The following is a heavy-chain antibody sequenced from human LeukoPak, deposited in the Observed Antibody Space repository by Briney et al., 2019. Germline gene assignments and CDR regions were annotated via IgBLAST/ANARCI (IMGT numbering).Heavy chain of an antibody. CDR1: GFTFSSYA. J-gene: IGHJ5*02. Sequence: SGGSLRLSCAASGFTFSSYAMSWVRQAPGKGLEWVSSITSSGGGTYYADSVKGRCTISRDNSKNTLYLQMNSLRAEDTAVYYCARGGMELRYFDWRNWFDPWGQGTLVTVSS. CDR3: ARGGMELRYFDWRNWFDP. CDR2: ITSSGGGT. V-gene: IGHV3-23*01. D-gene: IGHD3-9*01.